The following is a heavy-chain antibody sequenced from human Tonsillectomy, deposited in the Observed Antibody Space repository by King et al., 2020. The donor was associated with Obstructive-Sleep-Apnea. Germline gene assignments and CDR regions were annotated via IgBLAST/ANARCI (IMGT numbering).Heavy chain of an antibody. CDR1: GGTFSCYA. Sequence: QLVQSGAEVKKPGSSVKVSCKASGGTFSCYAISWVRQAPGQGLEWLGGIIPIFGTANYAQKFQGGVTITADESTSTAYMVLSSLRSEDTAVYYCARDRYDFWSGYYRDYYYGMDVWGQGTTVTVSS. D-gene: IGHD3-3*01. V-gene: IGHV1-69*01. CDR2: IIPIFGTA. CDR3: ARDRYDFWSGYYRDYYYGMDV. J-gene: IGHJ6*02.